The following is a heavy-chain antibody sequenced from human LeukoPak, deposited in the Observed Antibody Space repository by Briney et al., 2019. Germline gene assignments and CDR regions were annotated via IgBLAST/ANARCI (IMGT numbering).Heavy chain of an antibody. Sequence: PGGSLRLSCAASGFTFSNYEMNWVRQAPGKGLEWVSYISSSGRTIYYADSARGRFTISRDNAKNSLYLQMNSLRAEDTAVYYCARGRGSYGMDVWGQGTTVTVSS. CDR2: ISSSGRTI. D-gene: IGHD3-16*01. V-gene: IGHV3-48*03. CDR3: ARGRGSYGMDV. CDR1: GFTFSNYE. J-gene: IGHJ6*02.